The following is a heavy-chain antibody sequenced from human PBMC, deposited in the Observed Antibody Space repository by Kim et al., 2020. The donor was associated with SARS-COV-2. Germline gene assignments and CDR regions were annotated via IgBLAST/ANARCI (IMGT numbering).Heavy chain of an antibody. CDR3: VRFEITKWFGELLSERYYYYGMDV. Sequence: GGSLRLSCAASGFTFSSYWMSWVRQAPGKGLEWVANIKQDGSEKYYVDSVKGRFTISRDNAKNSLYLQMNSLRAEDTAVYYCVRFEITKWFGELLSERYYYYGMDVWGQGTTVTVSS. V-gene: IGHV3-7*01. CDR2: IKQDGSEK. J-gene: IGHJ6*02. D-gene: IGHD3-10*01. CDR1: GFTFSSYW.